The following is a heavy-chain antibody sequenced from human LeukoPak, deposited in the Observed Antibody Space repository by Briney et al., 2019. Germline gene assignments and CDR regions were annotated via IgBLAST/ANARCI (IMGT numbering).Heavy chain of an antibody. V-gene: IGHV3-53*01. CDR3: ARYSSSWTLFDY. D-gene: IGHD6-13*01. J-gene: IGHJ4*02. CDR2: IYSGGST. Sequence: GGSLRLSCAASGFTVSSNYMSWVRPAPGKGLEWVSVIYSGGSTYYADSVKGRFTISRDNSKNTLYLQMNSLRAEDTAVYYCARYSSSWTLFDYWGQGTLVTVSS. CDR1: GFTVSSNY.